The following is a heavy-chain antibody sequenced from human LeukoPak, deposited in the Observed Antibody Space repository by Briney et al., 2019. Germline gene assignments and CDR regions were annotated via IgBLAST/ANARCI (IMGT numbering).Heavy chain of an antibody. CDR3: ARDGDYIMPPFDY. CDR1: GFTFTRYW. Sequence: PGGSLRLSCVASGFTFTRYWMSWVRQAPGKGLEWVANMKQDGSETHYVDSVKGRFTISRDNASNSVYLQMNSLSDDDTAVYFCARDGDYIMPPFDYWGQGILVTVSS. D-gene: IGHD4-17*01. CDR2: MKQDGSET. J-gene: IGHJ4*02. V-gene: IGHV3-7*01.